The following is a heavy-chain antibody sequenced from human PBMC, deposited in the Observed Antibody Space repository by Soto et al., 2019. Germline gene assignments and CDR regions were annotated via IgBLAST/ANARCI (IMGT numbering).Heavy chain of an antibody. V-gene: IGHV1-69*13. CDR2: IIPIFGTA. Sequence: SVKVSCKASGGTFSSYAISWVRQAPGQGLEWMGGIIPIFGTANYAQKFQGRVTVTADESTSTAYMELSSLRSEDTAVYYCARDHLDYYYGMDVWGQGTTVTVSS. CDR1: GGTFSSYA. J-gene: IGHJ6*02. CDR3: ARDHLDYYYGMDV.